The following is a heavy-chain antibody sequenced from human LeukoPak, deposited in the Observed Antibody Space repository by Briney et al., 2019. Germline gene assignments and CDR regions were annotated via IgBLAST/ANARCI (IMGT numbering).Heavy chain of an antibody. V-gene: IGHV3-66*01. J-gene: IGHJ4*02. CDR2: IYSGGST. CDR1: GFTFSTYS. D-gene: IGHD3-10*01. CDR3: ARGARGDLDY. Sequence: GGSLRLSCAASGFTFSTYSMNWVRQAPGKGLEWVSVIYSGGSTYYADSVKGRFTISRDNSKNTLYLQMNSLRAEDTAVYYCARGARGDLDYWGQGTLVTVPS.